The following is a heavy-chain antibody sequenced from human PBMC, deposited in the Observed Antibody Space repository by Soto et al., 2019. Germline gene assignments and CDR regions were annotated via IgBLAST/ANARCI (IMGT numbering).Heavy chain of an antibody. D-gene: IGHD3-9*01. J-gene: IGHJ1*01. CDR3: ARGTHSNYDILTGYYTPPPQYFQH. CDR2: IIPILGIA. CDR1: GYTFTNYY. V-gene: IGHV1-69*04. Sequence: SVKVSCKAAGYTFTNYYIHWVRQAPGQGLEWMGRIIPILGIANYAQKFQGRVTITADKSTSTAYMELSSLRSEDTAVYYCARGTHSNYDILTGYYTPPPQYFQHWGQGTLVTVS.